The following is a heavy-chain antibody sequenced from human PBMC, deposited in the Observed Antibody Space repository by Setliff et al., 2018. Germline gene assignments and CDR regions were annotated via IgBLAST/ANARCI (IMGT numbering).Heavy chain of an antibody. CDR1: GGTFSSYG. CDR2: TIPVFGTT. D-gene: IGHD2-15*01. CDR3: ARSPALLGIVYLDP. J-gene: IGHJ5*02. Sequence: SVKVSCKASGGTFSSYGISWVRQAPGQGLEWMGGTIPVFGTTDYAHKFQGRVTIMTDESTSTAYMELSSLTSEDTAVYYCARSPALLGIVYLDPWGQGTRVTVSS. V-gene: IGHV1-69*05.